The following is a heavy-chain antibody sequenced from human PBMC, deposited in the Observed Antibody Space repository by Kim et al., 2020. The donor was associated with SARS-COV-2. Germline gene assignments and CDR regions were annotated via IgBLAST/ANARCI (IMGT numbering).Heavy chain of an antibody. CDR3: ARYHVSSGYYYDLNGNWFDP. J-gene: IGHJ5*02. CDR1: GGSISSGGYY. D-gene: IGHD3-22*01. CDR2: IYYSGST. V-gene: IGHV4-31*03. Sequence: SETLSLTCTVSGGSISSGGYYWSWIRQHPGKGLEWIGYIYYSGSTYYNPSLKSRVTISVDTSKNQFSLKLSSVTAADTAVYYCARYHVSSGYYYDLNGNWFDPWGQGTLVTVSS.